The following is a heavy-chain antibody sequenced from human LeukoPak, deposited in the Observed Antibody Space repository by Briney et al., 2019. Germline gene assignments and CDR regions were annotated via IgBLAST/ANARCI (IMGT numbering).Heavy chain of an antibody. CDR1: GFIVSSNY. J-gene: IGHJ5*02. V-gene: IGHV3-9*01. CDR2: ISWNSGSI. D-gene: IGHD3-10*01. Sequence: GGSLRLSCAASGFIVSSNYMSWVRQAPGKGLEWVSGISWNSGSIGYADSVKGRFTISRDNAKNSLYLQMNSLRAEDTALYYCAKDNTGAYYGSGSYGSWGQGTLVTVSS. CDR3: AKDNTGAYYGSGSYGS.